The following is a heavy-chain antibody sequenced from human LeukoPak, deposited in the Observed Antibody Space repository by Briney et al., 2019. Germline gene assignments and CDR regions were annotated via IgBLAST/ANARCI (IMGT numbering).Heavy chain of an antibody. D-gene: IGHD2-2*01. CDR1: GGSISSYY. CDR3: ARVVRYCSSTSCSSFDY. J-gene: IGHJ4*02. CDR2: IYYSGST. V-gene: IGHV4-59*01. Sequence: SETLSLTCTVSGGSISSYYWSWIRQPPGKGLGWIGYIYYSGSTNYNPSLKGRVTISLDTSKNQFSLKLSYVTAADTAVYCCARVVRYCSSTSCSSFDYWGQGTLVTVSS.